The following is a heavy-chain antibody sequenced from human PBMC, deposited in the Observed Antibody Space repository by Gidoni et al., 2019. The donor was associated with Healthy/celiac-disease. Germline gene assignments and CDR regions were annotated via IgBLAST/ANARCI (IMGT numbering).Heavy chain of an antibody. CDR3: ARDTDPHSYYYYYYGMDV. CDR1: GYTFTGYY. Sequence: QVQLVQSGAEVKKPGASVKVSCKASGYTFTGYYMHWVRQAPGQGLEWMGWINPNSGGTNYAQKFQGRVTMTRDTSISTAYMELSRLRSDDTAVYYCARDTDPHSYYYYYYGMDVWGQGTTVTVSS. J-gene: IGHJ6*02. CDR2: INPNSGGT. V-gene: IGHV1-2*02.